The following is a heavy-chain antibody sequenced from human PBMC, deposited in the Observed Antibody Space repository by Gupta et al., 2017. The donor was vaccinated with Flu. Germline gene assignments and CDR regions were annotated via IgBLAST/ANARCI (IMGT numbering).Heavy chain of an antibody. CDR1: GFTFDDYA. D-gene: IGHD3-9*01. V-gene: IGHV3-9*01. CDR2: ISWNSGSI. J-gene: IGHJ4*02. Sequence: EVQLVESGGGLVQPGRCLRLSCAASGFTFDDYAMHWVRQAPGKGLEWVSGISWNSGSIGYADSVKGRFTISRDNAKNSLYLQMNSLRAEDTALYYCAKGWDYDILGYFDYWGQGTLVTVSS. CDR3: AKGWDYDILGYFDY.